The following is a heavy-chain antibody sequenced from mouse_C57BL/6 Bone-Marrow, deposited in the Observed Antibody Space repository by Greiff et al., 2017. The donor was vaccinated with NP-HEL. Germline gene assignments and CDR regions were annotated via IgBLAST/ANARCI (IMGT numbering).Heavy chain of an antibody. CDR1: GYTFTSYW. V-gene: IGHV1-69*01. D-gene: IGHD1-1*01. CDR3: LVYYYGSSYGFAY. Sequence: VQLQQSGAELVMPGASVKLSCKASGYTFTSYWMHWVKQRPGQVLEWIGEIDPSDSYTNYNQKFKGKSTLTVDKSSSTAYMQLSSLTSEDSAVYYCLVYYYGSSYGFAYWGQGTLVTVSA. J-gene: IGHJ3*01. CDR2: IDPSDSYT.